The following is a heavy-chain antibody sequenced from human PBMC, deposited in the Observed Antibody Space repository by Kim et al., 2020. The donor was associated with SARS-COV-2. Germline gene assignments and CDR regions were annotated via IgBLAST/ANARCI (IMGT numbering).Heavy chain of an antibody. J-gene: IGHJ3*02. CDR3: TRRLTEGVRYDGFDM. V-gene: IGHV3-73*01. Sequence: SVKGRFIISRDDSKNKAYLQMNSLKTEDTAVYYCTRRLTEGVRYDGFDMWGQGTLVTVSS. D-gene: IGHD2-8*01.